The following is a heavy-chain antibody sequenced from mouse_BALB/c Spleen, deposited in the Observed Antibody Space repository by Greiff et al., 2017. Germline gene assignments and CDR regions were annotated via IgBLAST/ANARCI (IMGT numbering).Heavy chain of an antibody. V-gene: IGHV1S137*01. Sequence: QVHVKQSGAELVRPGVSVKISCKGSGYTFTDYAMHWVKQSHAKSLEWIGVISTYYGDASYNQKFKGKATMTVDKSSSTAYMELARLTSEDSAIYYCARGDGYDYWGQGTTLTVSS. CDR1: GYTFTDYA. CDR3: ARGDGYDY. CDR2: ISTYYGDA. D-gene: IGHD1-2*01. J-gene: IGHJ2*01.